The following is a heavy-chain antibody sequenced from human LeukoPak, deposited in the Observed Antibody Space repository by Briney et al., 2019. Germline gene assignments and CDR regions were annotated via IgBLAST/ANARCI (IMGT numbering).Heavy chain of an antibody. CDR2: IYPGDSDT. J-gene: IGHJ5*02. Sequence: GESLKISCKGSGYSFTSYWIGWVRQMPGKGLEWMGIIYPGDSDTRYSPSFQGQVTISADKSISTAYLQWSSLKASDTAMYYCARQSIDVGIAAESHSYNWFDPWGQGTLVTVSS. D-gene: IGHD6-13*01. CDR1: GYSFTSYW. V-gene: IGHV5-51*01. CDR3: ARQSIDVGIAAESHSYNWFDP.